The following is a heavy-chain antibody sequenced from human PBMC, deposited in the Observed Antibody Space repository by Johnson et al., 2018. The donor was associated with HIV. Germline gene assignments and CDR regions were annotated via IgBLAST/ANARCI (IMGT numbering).Heavy chain of an antibody. V-gene: IGHV3-11*04. Sequence: QVQLVESGGGLVKPGGSLRLSCAASGFSFSDYYMTWIRQAPGKGLEFVSYISSSGSTIYYADSVKGRFTISRDNAKNSLYLQLNSLRAEDTAVYYCAKALGNWDSPRNVFEMWGQGKMVTVSS. CDR1: GFSFSDYY. CDR2: ISSSGSTI. CDR3: AKALGNWDSPRNVFEM. D-gene: IGHD1/OR15-1a*01. J-gene: IGHJ3*02.